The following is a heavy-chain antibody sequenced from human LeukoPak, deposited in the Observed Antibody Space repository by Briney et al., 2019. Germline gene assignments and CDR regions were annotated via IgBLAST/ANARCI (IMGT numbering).Heavy chain of an antibody. V-gene: IGHV3-23*01. CDR3: AKGPHDYDSSGYFSDY. J-gene: IGHJ4*02. Sequence: PGGSLRLSCAASGFTFSSYAMSWVRQAPGKGLGWVSAISGSGGSTYYGDSVKGRFTISRDNSKNTLHLQMNSLRAEDTAVYYCAKGPHDYDSSGYFSDYWGQGTLVTVSS. CDR2: ISGSGGST. D-gene: IGHD3-22*01. CDR1: GFTFSSYA.